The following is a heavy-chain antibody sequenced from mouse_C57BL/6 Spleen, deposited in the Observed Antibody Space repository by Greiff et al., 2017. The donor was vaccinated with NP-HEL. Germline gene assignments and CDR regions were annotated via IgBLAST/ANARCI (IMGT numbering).Heavy chain of an antibody. CDR3: ARPILPDYYAMDY. J-gene: IGHJ4*01. V-gene: IGHV5-17*01. D-gene: IGHD2-1*01. CDR1: GFTFSDYG. Sequence: EVQVVESGGGLVKPGGSLKLSCAASGFTFSDYGMHWVRQAPEKGLEWVAYISSGSSTIYYADTVKGRFTISRDNAKNTLFLQMTSLRSEDTAMYYCARPILPDYYAMDYWGQGTSVTVSS. CDR2: ISSGSSTI.